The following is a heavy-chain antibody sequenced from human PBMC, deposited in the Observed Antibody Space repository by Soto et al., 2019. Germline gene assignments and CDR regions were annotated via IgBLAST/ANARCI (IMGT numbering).Heavy chain of an antibody. V-gene: IGHV4-59*01. Sequence: QVQLQESGPGLLRPSETLSLSCSVSGDSISSYYWSWIRQPPGKGLEWIAYIYYTGHTSYNPSLRSLVSISLDLSKNQFSLQLSSVTAADTAVYYCARTYDGSGPNSGGYGFDIWGEGTMVTVSS. CDR3: ARTYDGSGPNSGGYGFDI. J-gene: IGHJ3*02. D-gene: IGHD3-22*01. CDR2: IYYTGHT. CDR1: GDSISSYY.